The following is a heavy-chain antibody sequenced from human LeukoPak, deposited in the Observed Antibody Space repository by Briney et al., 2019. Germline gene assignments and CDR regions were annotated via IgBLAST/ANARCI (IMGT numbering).Heavy chain of an antibody. V-gene: IGHV3-23*01. CDR1: GFTFSGFD. CDR3: AKGPGTGSTSYFDY. D-gene: IGHD3/OR15-3a*01. Sequence: PWGSLRLSCAPSGFTFSGFDMTWVRQAPGKGLQWVSSISGSGADTDYADFVKGRFTISRDNSKNTLYLQMNFLRLDDTAIYYCAKGPGTGSTSYFDYWGQGTLVTVSS. J-gene: IGHJ4*02. CDR2: ISGSGADT.